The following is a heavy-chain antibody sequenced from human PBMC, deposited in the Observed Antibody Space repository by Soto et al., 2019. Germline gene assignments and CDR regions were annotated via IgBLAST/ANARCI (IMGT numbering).Heavy chain of an antibody. Sequence: ASVKVSCKASGYTFTSYGISWVRQAPGQGLEWMGWISAYNGNTNYAQKLQGRVTMTTDTSTSTAYMELRSLRSDDTAVYYCARDLSGCSGGSCYSLEVGYFQLWGQGTLVTVSS. CDR3: ARDLSGCSGGSCYSLEVGYFQL. V-gene: IGHV1-18*01. J-gene: IGHJ1*01. CDR1: GYTFTSYG. D-gene: IGHD2-15*01. CDR2: ISAYNGNT.